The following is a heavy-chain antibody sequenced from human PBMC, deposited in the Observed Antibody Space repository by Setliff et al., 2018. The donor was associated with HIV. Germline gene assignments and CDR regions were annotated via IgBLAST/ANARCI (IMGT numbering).Heavy chain of an antibody. J-gene: IGHJ6*02. CDR3: ARTRALTSRSHTLFHALDV. Sequence: GGSLRLSCAASGFTFGDYAIHWVRQAPGKGLEWVAVISYDGSYKNYAESVKGRFTISRDNSKNTLYVQMNSLRADDTAIYYCARTRALTSRSHTLFHALDVWGRGTPVTVSS. D-gene: IGHD3-10*01. CDR2: ISYDGSYK. V-gene: IGHV3-30*04. CDR1: GFTFGDYA.